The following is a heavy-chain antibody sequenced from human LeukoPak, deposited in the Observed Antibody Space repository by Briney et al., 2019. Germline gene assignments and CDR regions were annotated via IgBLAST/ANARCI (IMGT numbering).Heavy chain of an antibody. CDR3: ARGVKTAFDI. V-gene: IGHV4-61*02. CDR2: IYSSGST. Sequence: SETLSLTCTVSGGSISSGSYYWSWIRQPAGKGLEWIGRIYSSGSTNYNPSLRSRATISIDTSSNEFSLKLSSVTAADTAVYYCARGVKTAFDIWGQGTMVTVPS. J-gene: IGHJ3*02. D-gene: IGHD3-10*01. CDR1: GGSISSGSYY.